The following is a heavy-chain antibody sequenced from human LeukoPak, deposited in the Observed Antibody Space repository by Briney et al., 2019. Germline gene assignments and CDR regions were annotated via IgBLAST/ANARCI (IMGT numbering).Heavy chain of an antibody. CDR2: ISSSSSTI. CDR3: AKDVDY. J-gene: IGHJ4*02. Sequence: GGSLRLSCAASGFTFSSYSMNWVRQAPGKGLEWVSYISSSSSTIYYADSVKGRFTISRDNSKNTLYLQMNSLRAEDTAVYYCAKDVDYWGQGTLVTVSS. V-gene: IGHV3-48*01. CDR1: GFTFSSYS.